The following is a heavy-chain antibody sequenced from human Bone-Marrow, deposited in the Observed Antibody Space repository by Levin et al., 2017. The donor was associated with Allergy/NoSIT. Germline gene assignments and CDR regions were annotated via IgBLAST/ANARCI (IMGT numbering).Heavy chain of an antibody. V-gene: IGHV1-24*01. CDR1: GYSLTELP. Sequence: GESLKISCKVSGYSLTELPIHWLRQAPGKGLEWLGGYDPEKGNTIYSQRFQGRFTMTEDTSADTAYMDLNSLTSEDTAIYYCATDVLWMARGAFQIWGQGRQVTVSS. CDR2: YDPEKGNT. D-gene: IGHD2/OR15-2a*01. J-gene: IGHJ3*02. CDR3: ATDVLWMARGAFQI.